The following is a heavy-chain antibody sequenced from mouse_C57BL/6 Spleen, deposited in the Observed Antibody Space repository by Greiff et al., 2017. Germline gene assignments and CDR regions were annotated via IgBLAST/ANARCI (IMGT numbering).Heavy chain of an antibody. Sequence: VQVVESGPGLVQPSQSLSITCTVSGFSLTSYGVHWVRQPPGKGLEWLGVIWSGGSTDYNAAFISRLSISKDNSKSQVFFKMNSLQADDTAIYYCAKPLGYYAMDYGGQGTSVTVSS. CDR2: IWSGGST. CDR1: GFSLTSYG. J-gene: IGHJ4*01. CDR3: AKPLGYYAMDY. D-gene: IGHD4-1*01. V-gene: IGHV2-4*01.